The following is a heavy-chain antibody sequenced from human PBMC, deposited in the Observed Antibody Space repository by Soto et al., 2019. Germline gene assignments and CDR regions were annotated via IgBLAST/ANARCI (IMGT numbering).Heavy chain of an antibody. CDR2: IYHSGST. CDR1: GGSISSYY. D-gene: IGHD6-13*01. V-gene: IGHV4-59*08. CDR3: ARGYATSWYTYYFDY. Sequence: PSETLSLTCTVSGGSISSYYWSWIRQPPGKGLEWIGYIYHSGSTNYNPSLKSRVTISSDTTKNQLSLKLTSVTAADTAVYHCARGYATSWYTYYFDYWGQGALVTVSS. J-gene: IGHJ4*02.